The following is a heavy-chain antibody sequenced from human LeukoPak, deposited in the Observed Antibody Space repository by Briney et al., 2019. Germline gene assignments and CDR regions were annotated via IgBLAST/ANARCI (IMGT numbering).Heavy chain of an antibody. CDR3: ARLFSYGAYGGGGDY. CDR2: ISTRSSYI. J-gene: IGHJ4*02. CDR1: GFTFCSFG. Sequence: GGSLRLSCAASGFTFCSFGMNWVRQAPGKGLEWVSSISTRSSYIYYADSVKGRFTVSRDNAKSSLYLQMNSLRAEDTAVYYCARLFSYGAYGGGGDYWGQGTLVTVSS. D-gene: IGHD4-17*01. V-gene: IGHV3-21*01.